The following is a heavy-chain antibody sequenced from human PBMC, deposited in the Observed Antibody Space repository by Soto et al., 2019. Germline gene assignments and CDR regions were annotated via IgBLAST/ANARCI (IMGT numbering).Heavy chain of an antibody. D-gene: IGHD6-19*01. J-gene: IGHJ4*02. V-gene: IGHV3-48*01. CDR3: ARDLGSGRRYFDY. Sequence: GGSLRLSCAASGFTFSTSGMNWVRQAPGKGLEWVSYITSSSAIIFYADSVKGRFTISRDNAENSLYLQMNSLRADDTAVYYCARDLGSGRRYFDYWGQGTLVTVSS. CDR2: ITSSSAII. CDR1: GFTFSTSG.